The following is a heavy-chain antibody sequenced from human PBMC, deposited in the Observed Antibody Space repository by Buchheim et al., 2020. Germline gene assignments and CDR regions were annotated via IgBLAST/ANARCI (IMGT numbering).Heavy chain of an antibody. CDR2: ISYDGSNK. Sequence: QVQLVESGGGVVQPGRSLRLSCAASGFTFSSYGMHWVRQAPGKGLEWVAVISYDGSNKYYADSVKGRFTISRDNSKNTLYLQMNSLRAEDTAVYYCAKVIPIAAVLYYYGMDVWGQGTT. D-gene: IGHD6-13*01. CDR3: AKVIPIAAVLYYYGMDV. J-gene: IGHJ6*02. V-gene: IGHV3-30*18. CDR1: GFTFSSYG.